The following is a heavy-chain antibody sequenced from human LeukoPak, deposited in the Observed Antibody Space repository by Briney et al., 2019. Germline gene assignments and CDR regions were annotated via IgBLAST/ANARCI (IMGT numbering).Heavy chain of an antibody. Sequence: ASVNLSCRAFGYTFTSYYMHWVRQAPGQGLEYMGIIKPVGGGTTYAQKFQGRVTTTRDTSTSTVYMEVGSLNSEDTAVYYCARERDGGLFDFWGQGTLVTVSS. CDR1: GYTFTSYY. J-gene: IGHJ4*02. V-gene: IGHV1-46*01. CDR2: IKPVGGGT. D-gene: IGHD6-25*01. CDR3: ARERDGGLFDF.